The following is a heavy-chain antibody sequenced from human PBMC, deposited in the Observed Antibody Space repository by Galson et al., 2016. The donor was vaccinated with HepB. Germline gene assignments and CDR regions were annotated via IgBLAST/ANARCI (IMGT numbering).Heavy chain of an antibody. Sequence: SETLSLTCTVSDASVNSDSFYWTWIRQPPGKGLEWIGYVYYNGSTNYKSSLKSRVTISVDTSKNQFSLRLTSVSAADAAMYYCARDYYYEHSGYSERYYFDYWSQGTLVTVSS. D-gene: IGHD3-22*01. J-gene: IGHJ4*02. CDR1: DASVNSDSFY. V-gene: IGHV4-61*01. CDR2: VYYNGST. CDR3: ARDYYYEHSGYSERYYFDY.